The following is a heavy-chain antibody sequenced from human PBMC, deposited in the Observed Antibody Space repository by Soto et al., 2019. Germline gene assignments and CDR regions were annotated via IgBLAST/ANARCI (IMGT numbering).Heavy chain of an antibody. D-gene: IGHD3-9*01. CDR2: ISHSGST. V-gene: IGHV4-34*01. CDR3: ATDLSHDILTGYTRGAFDP. J-gene: IGHJ5*02. CDR1: GGSFSGYY. Sequence: PSETLSLTCAVYGGSFSGYYWSWIRQPPGKGLEWIGEISHSGSTNYNPSLKSRVTISVDTSKNQFSLKLSSVTAADTAVYYCATDLSHDILTGYTRGAFDPWGQGTLVTVSS.